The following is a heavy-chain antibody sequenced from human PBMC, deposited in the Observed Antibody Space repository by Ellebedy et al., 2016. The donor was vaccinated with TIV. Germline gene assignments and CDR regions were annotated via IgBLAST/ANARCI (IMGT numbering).Heavy chain of an antibody. Sequence: SVKVSCXASGGTFSSYAISWVRQAPGQGLEWMGGIIPIFGTANYAQKFQGRVTITADESTSTAYMELSSLRSEDTAVYYCARVGIGAVAGPSDYWGQGTLVTVSS. CDR3: ARVGIGAVAGPSDY. CDR2: IIPIFGTA. D-gene: IGHD6-19*01. CDR1: GGTFSSYA. J-gene: IGHJ4*02. V-gene: IGHV1-69*13.